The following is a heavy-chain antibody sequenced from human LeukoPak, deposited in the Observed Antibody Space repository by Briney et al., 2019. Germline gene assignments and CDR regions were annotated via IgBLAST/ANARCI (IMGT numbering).Heavy chain of an antibody. Sequence: SETLSLTCAVYGGSFSGYYWSWIRQPPGKGLEWIGEINHSGSTNYNPSLKSRVTISVDTSKNQFSLKLSSVTAADTAVYYCARGRAAAGSCMDVWGKGTTVTVSS. CDR3: ARGRAAAGSCMDV. CDR2: INHSGST. J-gene: IGHJ6*03. D-gene: IGHD6-13*01. V-gene: IGHV4-34*01. CDR1: GGSFSGYY.